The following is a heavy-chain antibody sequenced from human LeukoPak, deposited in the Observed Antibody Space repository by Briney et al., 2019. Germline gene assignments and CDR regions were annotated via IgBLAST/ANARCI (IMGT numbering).Heavy chain of an antibody. V-gene: IGHV3-21*01. Sequence: PGGSLRLSCAASGFTFSSYSMNWVRQAPGKGLEWVSSISSSSSYIYYADSVKGRFTISSDNAKNSLYLQMNSLRAEDTAVYYCARVTSGTTTYYYYMDVWGKGTTVTISS. CDR1: GFTFSSYS. CDR3: ARVTSGTTTYYYYMDV. J-gene: IGHJ6*03. D-gene: IGHD1-1*01. CDR2: ISSSSSYI.